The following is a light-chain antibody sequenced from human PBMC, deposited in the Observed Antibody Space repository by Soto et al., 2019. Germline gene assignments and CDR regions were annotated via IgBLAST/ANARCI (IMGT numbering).Light chain of an antibody. V-gene: IGKV1-13*02. CDR1: QDIRGA. Sequence: AIQVTQSPSSLSASVGDRVTITCWASQDIRGALAWYQQKPGKAPKLLIYDVSTLASGVPSRFSGSGSGTEFTLTISSLQPEHFGTYYCQQFNSYPITFGHGTRLEIK. CDR2: DVS. CDR3: QQFNSYPIT. J-gene: IGKJ5*01.